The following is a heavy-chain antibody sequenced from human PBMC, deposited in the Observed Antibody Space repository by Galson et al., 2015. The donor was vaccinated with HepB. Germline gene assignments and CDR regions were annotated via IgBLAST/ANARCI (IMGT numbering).Heavy chain of an antibody. D-gene: IGHD3-22*01. CDR2: INAGNGNT. J-gene: IGHJ4*02. V-gene: IGHV1-3*01. Sequence: SVKVSCKASGYTFTSYAMHWVRQAPGQRLEWMGWINAGNGNTKYSQKFQGRVTITRDTSASTAYMELSSLRSEDTAVYYCARDLYPRGYDSSGVFDYWGQGTLVTVSS. CDR3: ARDLYPRGYDSSGVFDY. CDR1: GYTFTSYA.